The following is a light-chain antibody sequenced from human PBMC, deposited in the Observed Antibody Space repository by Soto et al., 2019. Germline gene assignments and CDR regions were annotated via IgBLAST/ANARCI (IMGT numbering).Light chain of an antibody. V-gene: IGKV1-5*01. Sequence: DIQMTQSPSSLSASVGDRVTITCRASQSIRSYLNWNQQKPGKAPKLLIYAASTLQSGVPSRFSGSGSGTEFTLTISSLQPDDFATYYCQHYNSYSEAFGQGTKV. CDR3: QHYNSYSEA. J-gene: IGKJ1*01. CDR2: AAS. CDR1: QSIRSY.